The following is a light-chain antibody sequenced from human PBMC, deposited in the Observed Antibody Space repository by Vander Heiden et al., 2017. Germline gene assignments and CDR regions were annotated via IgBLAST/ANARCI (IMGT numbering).Light chain of an antibody. CDR1: ALPKQY. CDR3: QSGDSSGTYYV. CDR2: KDS. J-gene: IGLJ1*01. V-gene: IGLV3-25*03. Sequence: SYELPQPPSVSVSPGQTARITCCGDALPKQYAYWYQQKPGQAPVLVIYKDSERPSGIPERFSGSSSGTTVTLTISGVQAEDEADYYCQSGDSSGTYYVFGTGTKVTVL.